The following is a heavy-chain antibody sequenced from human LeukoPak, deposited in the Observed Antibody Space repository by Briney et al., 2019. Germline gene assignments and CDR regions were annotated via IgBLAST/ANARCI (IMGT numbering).Heavy chain of an antibody. CDR1: GFTFSTYG. D-gene: IGHD3-10*01. V-gene: IGHV3-30*03. Sequence: PGGSLRLSCATSGFTFSTYGMHWVRQAPGKGLEWVALISYDGNNKYYADSVKGRFTISRDISRNTLYLQMNSLRAEDTAVYYCARALWFGELLECPDYWGQGTLVTVSS. CDR3: ARALWFGELLECPDY. J-gene: IGHJ4*02. CDR2: ISYDGNNK.